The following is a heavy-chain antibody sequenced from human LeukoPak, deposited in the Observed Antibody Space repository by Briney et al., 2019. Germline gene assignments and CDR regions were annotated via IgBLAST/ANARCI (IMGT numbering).Heavy chain of an antibody. CDR3: TSDLYYDSSGYDAFDI. CDR2: ISGSGGST. CDR1: GFTFSSYW. J-gene: IGHJ3*02. D-gene: IGHD3-22*01. V-gene: IGHV3-23*01. Sequence: GGSLRLSCAASGFTFSSYWMSWVRQAPGKGLEWVSAISGSGGSTYYADSVKGRFTISRDNSKNTLYLQMNSLRAEDTAVYYCTSDLYYDSSGYDAFDIWGQGTMVTVSS.